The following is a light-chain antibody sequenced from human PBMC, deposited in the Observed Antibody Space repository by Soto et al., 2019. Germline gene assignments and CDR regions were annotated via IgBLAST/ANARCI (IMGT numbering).Light chain of an antibody. CDR3: QQYGSSVFT. CDR1: QTVTTNY. J-gene: IGKJ2*01. CDR2: GAS. V-gene: IGKV3-20*01. Sequence: ETVLTQSPGTLSLSPGETATLSCRASQTVTTNYLAWYQQKPDQAPRLLIYGASSRATGIPDRFSGSGSGTDFTLTISRLEPEDFAVYYCQQYGSSVFTFGPGTKLEIK.